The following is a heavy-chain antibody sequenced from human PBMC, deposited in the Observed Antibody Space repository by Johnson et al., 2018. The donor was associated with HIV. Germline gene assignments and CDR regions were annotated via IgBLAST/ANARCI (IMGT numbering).Heavy chain of an antibody. J-gene: IGHJ3*02. V-gene: IGHV3-15*05. Sequence: VQLVESGGGLVQPGGSLRLSCAASGFTFSNAWMTWVRQAPGKGLEWVGRIKSKTDGGTTDYAAPVKGRFTISRDNAKNSLYLQMNSLRGEDSALYYCARGGLGYQNIHDAFDIWGQGTIVTVSS. CDR3: ARGGLGYQNIHDAFDI. CDR2: IKSKTDGGTT. CDR1: GFTFSNAW. D-gene: IGHD2-2*01.